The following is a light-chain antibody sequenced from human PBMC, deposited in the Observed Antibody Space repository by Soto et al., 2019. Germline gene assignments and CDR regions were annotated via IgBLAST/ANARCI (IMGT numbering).Light chain of an antibody. CDR2: EGS. Sequence: QSALTQPASVSGSPGQSITISCTGTSSDVGSYNLVSWYQQHSGKAPKLMIYEGSKRPSGVSDRFSGSKSGNTASLTISGLQAEDEADYYCVSYTARSSYVFRTGTKLTVL. CDR3: VSYTARSSYV. J-gene: IGLJ1*01. CDR1: SSDVGSYNL. V-gene: IGLV2-14*02.